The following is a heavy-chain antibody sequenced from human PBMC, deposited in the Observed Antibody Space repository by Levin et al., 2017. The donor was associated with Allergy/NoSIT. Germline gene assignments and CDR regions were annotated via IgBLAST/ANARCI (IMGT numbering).Heavy chain of an antibody. CDR1: GFTFSSHS. CDR3: AREVVGQWLALDS. V-gene: IGHV3-48*02. D-gene: IGHD6-19*01. CDR2: ISRSSSTM. Sequence: PGGSLRLSCAASGFTFSSHSMNWVRQAPGKGPEWVSYISRSSSTMLYADSVKGRFTISRDNAKNSLLLQMNSLRDEDTAVYYCAREVVGQWLALDSWGQGTLVTVSS. J-gene: IGHJ4*02.